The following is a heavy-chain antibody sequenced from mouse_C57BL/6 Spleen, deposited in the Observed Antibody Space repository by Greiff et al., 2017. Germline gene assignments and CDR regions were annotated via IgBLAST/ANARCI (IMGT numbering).Heavy chain of an antibody. V-gene: IGHV1-52*01. CDR3: ARSSNYDYYAMDY. Sequence: QVQLQQPGAELVRPGSSVKLSCKASGYTFTSYWMHWVKQRPIQGLEWIGNIDPSDSETHYNQKFKDKAKLTVDKSSRTAYMQLSSLTSEDSAVYYCARSSNYDYYAMDYWGQGTSVTVSS. CDR1: GYTFTSYW. CDR2: IDPSDSET. D-gene: IGHD2-5*01. J-gene: IGHJ4*01.